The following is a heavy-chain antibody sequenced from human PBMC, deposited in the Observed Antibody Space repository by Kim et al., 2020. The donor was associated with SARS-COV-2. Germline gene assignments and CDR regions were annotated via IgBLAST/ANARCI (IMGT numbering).Heavy chain of an antibody. V-gene: IGHV4-61*02. CDR3: ARDGGGYNLPSPFYYYYGMDV. J-gene: IGHJ6*02. CDR1: GGSISSGSYY. CDR2: IYTSGST. Sequence: SETLSLTCTVSGGSISSGSYYWSWIRQPAGKGLEWIGRIYTSGSTNYNPSLKSRVTISVDTSKNQFSLKLSSVTAADTAVYYCARDGGGYNLPSPFYYYYGMDVWGQGTTVTVSS. D-gene: IGHD5-12*01.